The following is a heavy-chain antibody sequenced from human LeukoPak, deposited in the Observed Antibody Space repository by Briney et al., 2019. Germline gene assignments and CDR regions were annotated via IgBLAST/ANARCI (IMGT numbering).Heavy chain of an antibody. D-gene: IGHD2-15*01. CDR1: GYTFTSFG. Sequence: GASVKVSCKPSGYTFTSFGISWVRQAPGQGLEWMGWIGAYNVDTNYAQKFQGRVTMTTDTSTSTAYMDLRSLRSDDTAVYYCTRDHCRGDNCPSFDYWGQGTLVTVSS. V-gene: IGHV1-18*04. J-gene: IGHJ4*02. CDR2: IGAYNVDT. CDR3: TRDHCRGDNCPSFDY.